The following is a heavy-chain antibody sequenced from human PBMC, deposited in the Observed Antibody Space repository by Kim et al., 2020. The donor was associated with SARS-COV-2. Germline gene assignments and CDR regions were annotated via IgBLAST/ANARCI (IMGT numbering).Heavy chain of an antibody. D-gene: IGHD3-22*01. J-gene: IGHJ6*02. CDR2: TI. CDR3: ARLSMTNMDV. V-gene: IGHV3-48*02. Sequence: TIYNADLVKGRFTISRDNAKNSLYLQTTSLRDEDTAVYYCARLSMTNMDVWGQGTTVTVSS.